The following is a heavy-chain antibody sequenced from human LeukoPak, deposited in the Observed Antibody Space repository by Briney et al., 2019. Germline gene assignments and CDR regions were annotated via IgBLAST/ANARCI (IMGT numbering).Heavy chain of an antibody. J-gene: IGHJ1*01. V-gene: IGHV1-18*01. CDR1: GYTFTSYG. CDR3: ARVETVYCSSTSCYEYFQH. CDR2: ISAYNGNT. Sequence: GASVKVSCKASGYTFTSYGISWVRQAPGQGLEWMGWISAYNGNTNYAQKLQGRVTMTTDTSTSTAYMELRSLRSDDTAVYYCARVETVYCSSTSCYEYFQHWGQGTLVTVSS. D-gene: IGHD2-2*01.